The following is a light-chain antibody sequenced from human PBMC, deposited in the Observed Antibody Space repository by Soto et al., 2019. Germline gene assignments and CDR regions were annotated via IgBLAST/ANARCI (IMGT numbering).Light chain of an antibody. J-gene: IGLJ1*01. CDR1: SVDVGAYDF. CDR3: SSFTTSHTYI. Sequence: QSALTQPHSVSGSPGQSVTISCTGTSVDVGAYDFVSWYQQHPGKAPKLLIYVVSGRPLGVPDRFSGSKSGNAASLTISGLQAEDEADYYCSSFTTSHTYIFGTGTKVTVL. V-gene: IGLV2-11*01. CDR2: VVS.